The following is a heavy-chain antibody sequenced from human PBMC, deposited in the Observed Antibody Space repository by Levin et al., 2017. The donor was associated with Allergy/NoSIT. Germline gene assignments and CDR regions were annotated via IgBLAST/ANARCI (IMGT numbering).Heavy chain of an antibody. CDR2: TRKKTNSYTT. CDR1: GFVFSDHY. CDR3: ARASNENYYFDY. Sequence: GGSLRLSCAASGFVFSDHYMDWVRQAPGKGLEWVGRTRKKTNSYTTEYAASVKGRFIISRDDSKNSLYLQMDSLTTEDTAVYYCARASNENYYFDYWGQGTLVTVSS. V-gene: IGHV3-72*01. J-gene: IGHJ4*02.